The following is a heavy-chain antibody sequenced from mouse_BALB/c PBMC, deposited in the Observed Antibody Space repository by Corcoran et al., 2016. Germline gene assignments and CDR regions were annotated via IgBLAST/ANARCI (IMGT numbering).Heavy chain of an antibody. CDR3: AREGELGLYYFDY. CDR2: IYPGDGDT. J-gene: IGHJ2*01. V-gene: IGHV1-82*01. D-gene: IGHD4-1*01. CDR1: GYAFSSSW. Sequence: QVQLQQSGPEVVKPGASVKISCKASGYAFSSSWMNWVKQRPGQGLEWIGRIYPGDGDTNYNGKFKGKATLTADKSSSTAYMQLSSLTSVDSAVEFCAREGELGLYYFDYWGQGTTLTVSS.